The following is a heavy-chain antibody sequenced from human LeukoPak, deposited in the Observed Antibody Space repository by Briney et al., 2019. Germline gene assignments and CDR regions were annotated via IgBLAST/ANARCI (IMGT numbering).Heavy chain of an antibody. CDR2: IYYSGST. V-gene: IGHV4-31*03. CDR3: AREASSLGYCSSTSCYLDY. D-gene: IGHD2-2*01. Sequence: PSQTLSLTCTVSGGSISSGGYYWSWIRQHPGKGLEWIGYIYYSGSTYYNPSLKSRVTISVDTSKNQFSLKLSSVTAADTAVYYCAREASSLGYCSSTSCYLDYWGQGTLVTVSS. CDR1: GGSISSGGYY. J-gene: IGHJ4*02.